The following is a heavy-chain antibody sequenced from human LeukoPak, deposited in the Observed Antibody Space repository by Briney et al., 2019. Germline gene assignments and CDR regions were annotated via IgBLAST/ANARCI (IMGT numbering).Heavy chain of an antibody. V-gene: IGHV1-2*02. CDR2: INPNSGGT. Sequence: ASVKVSCKASGYTFTGYYMHWVRQAPGQGLEWMGWINPNSGGTNYAQKFQGRVTMTRDTSISTAYMELSRLRSEDTAVYYCASRHCSSTSCSNWFDPWGQGTLVTVSS. D-gene: IGHD2-2*01. CDR1: GYTFTGYY. CDR3: ASRHCSSTSCSNWFDP. J-gene: IGHJ5*02.